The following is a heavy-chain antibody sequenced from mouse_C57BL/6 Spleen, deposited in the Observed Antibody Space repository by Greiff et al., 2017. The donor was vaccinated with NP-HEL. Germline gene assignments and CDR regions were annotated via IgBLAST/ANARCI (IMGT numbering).Heavy chain of an antibody. CDR1: GYTFTDYY. D-gene: IGHD1-1*01. J-gene: IGHJ3*01. CDR2: INPNNGGT. Sequence: VQLQQSGPELVKPGASVKISCKASGYTFTDYYMNWVKQSHGKSLEWIGDINPNNGGTSYNQKFKGKATLTVDKSSSTAYMELRSLTSEDSAVYYCARYHYYYGSPWFAYWGQGTLVTVSA. CDR3: ARYHYYYGSPWFAY. V-gene: IGHV1-26*01.